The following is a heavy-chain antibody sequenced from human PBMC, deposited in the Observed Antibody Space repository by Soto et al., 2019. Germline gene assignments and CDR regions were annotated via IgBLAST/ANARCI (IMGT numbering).Heavy chain of an antibody. V-gene: IGHV3-30*18. CDR2: ISYDGSNK. CDR3: AKVSRVVPYYYDSSGPGGDFDY. D-gene: IGHD3-22*01. CDR1: GFTFSSYG. Sequence: GGSLRLSCAASGFTFSSYGMHWVRQAPGKGLEWVAVISYDGSNKYYADSVKGRFTISRDNSKNTLYLQMNSLRAEDTAVYYCAKVSRVVPYYYDSSGPGGDFDYWGQGTLVTVSS. J-gene: IGHJ4*02.